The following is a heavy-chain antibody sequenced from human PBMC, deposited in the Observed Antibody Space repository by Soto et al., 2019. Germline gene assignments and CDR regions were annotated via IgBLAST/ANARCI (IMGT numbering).Heavy chain of an antibody. J-gene: IGHJ4*02. CDR3: ARRLSSGSGSHX. Sequence: GESLKIACKGSGYSFTTYWIGWVRHMPGKGMEWMGIIYPPDSQASYSPSFQGQVTLSVDKSINNAYLQWSSLKASDTAMYYCARRLSSGSGSHXWGQGTLVTVSX. V-gene: IGHV5-51*01. CDR1: GYSFTTYW. CDR2: IYPPDSQA. D-gene: IGHD6-19*01.